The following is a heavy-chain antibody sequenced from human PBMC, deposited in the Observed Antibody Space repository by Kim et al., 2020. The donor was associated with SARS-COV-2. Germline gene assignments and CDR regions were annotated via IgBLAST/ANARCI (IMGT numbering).Heavy chain of an antibody. CDR1: GFTFSDYY. D-gene: IGHD3-3*01. Sequence: GGSLRLSCAASGFTFSDYYMSWIRQAPGKGLEWVSYISSSGSTIYYADSVKGRFTISRDNAKNSLYLQMNSLRAEDTAVYYCARDQAVTYYDFWSGYRKREYYYYYGLDVWGQGTTVTVSS. V-gene: IGHV3-11*01. J-gene: IGHJ6*02. CDR2: ISSSGSTI. CDR3: ARDQAVTYYDFWSGYRKREYYYYYGLDV.